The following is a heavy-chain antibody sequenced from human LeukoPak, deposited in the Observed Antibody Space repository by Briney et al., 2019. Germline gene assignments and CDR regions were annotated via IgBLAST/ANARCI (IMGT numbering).Heavy chain of an antibody. V-gene: IGHV1-69*13. J-gene: IGHJ6*02. D-gene: IGHD3-10*01. Sequence: SVKVSCKASGGTFSSYAISWVRQAPGQGLEWMGGIIPIFGTANYAQKFQGRVTITADESTSTAYMELSSLRSEDTAVYYCARDPDYYGSGSYYEYEWGQGTRSPSP. CDR3: ARDPDYYGSGSYYEYE. CDR2: IIPIFGTA. CDR1: GGTFSSYA.